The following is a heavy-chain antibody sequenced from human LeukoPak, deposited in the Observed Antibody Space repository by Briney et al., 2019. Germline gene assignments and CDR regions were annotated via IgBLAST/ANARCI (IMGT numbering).Heavy chain of an antibody. Sequence: SETLSLTCAVYGGSFSGYYWSWIRQPPGKGLEWIGEINHSGSTNYNPSLKSRVTISVDTSKNQFSLKLSSVTAADTAVYDCASPWAIPATEKETFDYWGQGTLVTVSS. CDR3: ASPWAIPATEKETFDY. D-gene: IGHD2-2*02. CDR1: GGSFSGYY. V-gene: IGHV4-34*01. CDR2: INHSGST. J-gene: IGHJ4*02.